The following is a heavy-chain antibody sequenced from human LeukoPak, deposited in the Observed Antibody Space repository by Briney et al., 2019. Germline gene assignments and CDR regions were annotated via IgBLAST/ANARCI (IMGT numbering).Heavy chain of an antibody. CDR2: ISSSSSYI. CDR1: GFTFSSYS. J-gene: IGHJ4*02. D-gene: IGHD1-26*01. V-gene: IGHV3-21*01. Sequence: PGGSLRLSCAASGFTFSSYSMNWVRQAPGKGLEWVSSISSSSSYIYYADSVKGRFTISRDNAKNSLYLQMSSLRAEDTAVYYCAREEYSGSYYFDYWGQGTLVTVSS. CDR3: AREEYSGSYYFDY.